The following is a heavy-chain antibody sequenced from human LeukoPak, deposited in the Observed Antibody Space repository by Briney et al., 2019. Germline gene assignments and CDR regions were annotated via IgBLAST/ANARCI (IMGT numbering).Heavy chain of an antibody. J-gene: IGHJ4*02. D-gene: IGHD3-10*01. CDR1: GGSFSGYY. Sequence: PSETLSLTCAVYGGSFSGYYWSWIRQPPGKGQEWIGEINHSGSTNYNPSLKSRVTISVDTSKNQFSLKLSSVTAADTAVYYCARGIWQYYGSGSYPLVYWGQGTLVTVSS. CDR2: INHSGST. V-gene: IGHV4-34*01. CDR3: ARGIWQYYGSGSYPLVY.